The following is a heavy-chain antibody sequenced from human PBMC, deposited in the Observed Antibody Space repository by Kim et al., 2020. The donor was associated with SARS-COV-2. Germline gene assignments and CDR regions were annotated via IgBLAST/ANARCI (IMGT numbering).Heavy chain of an antibody. CDR3: ARGVLVAAHIWFDP. J-gene: IGHJ5*02. V-gene: IGHV4-59*01. D-gene: IGHD2-15*01. CDR2: IYYSGST. CDR1: GGSISSYY. Sequence: SETLSLTCTVSGGSISSYYWSWIRQPPGKGLEWIGYIYYSGSTNYNPSLKSRVTISVDTSKNQFSLKLSSVTAADTAVYYCARGVLVAAHIWFDPWGQGTLVTVSS.